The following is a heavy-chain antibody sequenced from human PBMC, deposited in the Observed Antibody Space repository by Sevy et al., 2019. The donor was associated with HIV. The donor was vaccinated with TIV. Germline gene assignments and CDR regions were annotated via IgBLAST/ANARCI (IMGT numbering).Heavy chain of an antibody. CDR3: ARYRVAGNFDY. V-gene: IGHV4-34*01. CDR1: GGSFSGYY. D-gene: IGHD6-19*01. J-gene: IGHJ4*02. Sequence: GSLRLSCAVYGGSFSGYYWNWIRQPPGKGLEWIGEINHSGSTNYNPYLESRVTISVDTSRNQFSLRLSSVTAADTAVYYCARYRVAGNFDYWGQGTLVTVSS. CDR2: INHSGST.